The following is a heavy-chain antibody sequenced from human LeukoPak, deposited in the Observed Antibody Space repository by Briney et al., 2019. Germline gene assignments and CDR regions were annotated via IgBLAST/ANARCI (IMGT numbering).Heavy chain of an antibody. CDR3: ARASIVATTLPCDY. D-gene: IGHD5-12*01. J-gene: IGHJ4*02. Sequence: PGGSLRLSCAASGFTFSSYSMNWVRQAPGKELEWVSSISSSSSYIYYADSVKGRFTISRDNAKNSLYLQMNSLRAEDTAVYYCARASIVATTLPCDYWGQGTLVTVSS. CDR1: GFTFSSYS. CDR2: ISSSSSYI. V-gene: IGHV3-21*01.